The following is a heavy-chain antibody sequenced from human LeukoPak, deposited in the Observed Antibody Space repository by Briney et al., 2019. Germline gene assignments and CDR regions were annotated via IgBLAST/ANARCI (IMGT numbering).Heavy chain of an antibody. CDR2: ISAYNGNT. CDR1: GYTFTSYG. D-gene: IGHD1-1*01. CDR3: ARTVWNGPSPRFDP. Sequence: ASVKVSCKASGYTFTSYGISWVRQAPGLGLEWMGWISAYNGNTNYAQKLQGRVTMTTDTSTSTAYMELRSLRSDDTAVYYCARTVWNGPSPRFDPWGQGTLVTVSS. V-gene: IGHV1-18*04. J-gene: IGHJ5*02.